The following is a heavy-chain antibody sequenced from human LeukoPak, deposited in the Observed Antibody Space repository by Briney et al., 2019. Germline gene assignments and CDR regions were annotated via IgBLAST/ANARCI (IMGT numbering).Heavy chain of an antibody. CDR2: INHSGST. J-gene: IGHJ6*03. D-gene: IGHD6-13*01. Sequence: SETLCLTCAAYGGSFSGYYWSWIRQPPGKGLEWIGEINHSGSTNYNPSLKSRVTISVDTSKNQFSLELSSVTAADTAVYYCARGQFSSWYHEGYYYMDVWGKGTTVTVSS. CDR3: ARGQFSSWYHEGYYYMDV. CDR1: GGSFSGYY. V-gene: IGHV4-34*01.